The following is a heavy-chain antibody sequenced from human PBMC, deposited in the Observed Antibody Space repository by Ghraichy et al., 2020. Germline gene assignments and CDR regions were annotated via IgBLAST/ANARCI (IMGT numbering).Heavy chain of an antibody. CDR2: LYYTGKI. J-gene: IGHJ4*01. Sequence: SETLSLTCTVSGGSIASRVYFWGWIRQPPGKGLEWIGNLYYTGKIDYNPSLKSRLTISVDTANNQFSLRLRSVTVADTAVYYCARLHYERSGYPFNYWGHRTRVTVSS. CDR3: ARLHYERSGYPFNY. D-gene: IGHD3-22*01. V-gene: IGHV4-39*01. CDR1: GGSIASRVYF.